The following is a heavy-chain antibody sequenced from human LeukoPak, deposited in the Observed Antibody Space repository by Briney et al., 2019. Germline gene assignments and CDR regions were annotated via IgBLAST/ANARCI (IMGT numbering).Heavy chain of an antibody. Sequence: LSLTCTVSGASISSNSYYWGWIRQPPGKGLEWVAVIWYDGSNKYYADSVKGRFTISRDNSKNTLYLQMNSLRAEDTAVYYCARDRVRYRSGGDYYGMDVWGQGTTVTVSS. CDR3: ARDRVRYRSGGDYYGMDV. V-gene: IGHV3-33*07. CDR2: IWYDGSNK. J-gene: IGHJ6*02. D-gene: IGHD3-10*01. CDR1: GASISSNS.